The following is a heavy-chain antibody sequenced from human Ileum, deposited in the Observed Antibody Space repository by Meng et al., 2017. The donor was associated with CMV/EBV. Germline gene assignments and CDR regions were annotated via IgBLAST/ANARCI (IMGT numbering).Heavy chain of an antibody. Sequence: KGTGYSFTNYWIGWVRQMPGKGLEWMGIIYPPDSDTRYSPSFQGQVTTSADPSINTAYMEWSSLKASDTAVYYCVRQAPMLRGVDLFWGQGTLVTVSS. CDR3: VRQAPMLRGVDLF. CDR2: IYPPDSDT. D-gene: IGHD3-10*01. V-gene: IGHV5-51*01. CDR1: GYSFTNYW. J-gene: IGHJ4*02.